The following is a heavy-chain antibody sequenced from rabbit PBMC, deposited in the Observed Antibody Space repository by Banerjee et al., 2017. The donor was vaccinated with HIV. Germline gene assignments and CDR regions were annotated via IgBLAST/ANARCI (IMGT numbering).Heavy chain of an antibody. D-gene: IGHD2-1*01. CDR2: IYGGSSGST. Sequence: QEQLVESGGGLVQPEGSLTLTCKASGFDFSSSYWICWVRQAPGKGLEWIACIYGGSSGSTYYASWAKGRFTISKTSSTTVTLQMTSLTAADTATYFCARIGDGNWGLKFWGPGTLVTVS. CDR1: GFDFSSSYW. V-gene: IGHV1S45*01. CDR3: ARIGDGNWGLKF. J-gene: IGHJ6*01.